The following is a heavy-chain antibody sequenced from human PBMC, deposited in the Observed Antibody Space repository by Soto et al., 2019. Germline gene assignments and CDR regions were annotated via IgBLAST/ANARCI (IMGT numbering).Heavy chain of an antibody. D-gene: IGHD1-26*01. J-gene: IGHJ4*02. CDR3: ARAVSSRGGSSPPGCFDY. Sequence: QVQLVQSGAEVKKPGSSVKVSCKASGGTFSSYAISWVRQAPGQGLEWMGGIIPIFGTANYAQKFQGRVTITADESTSTAYMELSSLRSEDTAVYYCARAVSSRGGSSPPGCFDYWGQGTLVTVSS. CDR1: GGTFSSYA. CDR2: IIPIFGTA. V-gene: IGHV1-69*12.